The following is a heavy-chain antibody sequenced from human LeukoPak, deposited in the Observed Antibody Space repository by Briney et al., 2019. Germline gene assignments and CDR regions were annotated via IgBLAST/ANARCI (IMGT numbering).Heavy chain of an antibody. D-gene: IGHD3-16*01. V-gene: IGHV1-3*01. Sequence: GASVTVSCKASGYTFNKYTIHWVRQAPGQRLEWMGWTNVDNGNARYSQTFQDRITITRDTTANTAYMELSSLTSKDTAVYFCARGSTSDWPFDHWGQGTLVTVSS. J-gene: IGHJ4*02. CDR2: TNVDNGNA. CDR3: ARGSTSDWPFDH. CDR1: GYTFNKYT.